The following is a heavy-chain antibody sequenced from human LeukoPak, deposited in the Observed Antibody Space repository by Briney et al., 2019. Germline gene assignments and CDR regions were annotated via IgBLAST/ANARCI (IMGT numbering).Heavy chain of an antibody. Sequence: GPLRLSCAASGFTFSSYAMSWVRQAPGKGLEWVAAISGSGGSTYYADSVKGRFTISRDNSKNTLYLQMNSLRAEDTAVYYCAGDGHSGWYYYWGQGTLVTVSS. CDR3: AGDGHSGWYYY. D-gene: IGHD6-19*01. CDR1: GFTFSSYA. J-gene: IGHJ4*02. V-gene: IGHV3-23*01. CDR2: ISGSGGST.